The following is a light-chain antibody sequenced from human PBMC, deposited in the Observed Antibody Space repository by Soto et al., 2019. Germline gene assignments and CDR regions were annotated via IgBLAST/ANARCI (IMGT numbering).Light chain of an antibody. Sequence: QSVLTQPASVSGAPGQRVTISCTGSSSNIGAGFDVHWYQQLPGTAPKLLIYSNSNRPSGVPDRFSGSRSGTSASLAITGLQAEDEADYYCQSYDSSLTGSKVFGSGTKVTVL. CDR1: SSNIGAGFD. CDR3: QSYDSSLTGSKV. CDR2: SNS. V-gene: IGLV1-40*01. J-gene: IGLJ1*01.